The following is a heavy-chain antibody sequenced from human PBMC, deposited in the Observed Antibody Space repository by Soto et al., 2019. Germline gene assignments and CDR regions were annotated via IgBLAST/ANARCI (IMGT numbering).Heavy chain of an antibody. CDR1: GGTFSSYA. Sequence: SVKVSCKASGGTFSSYAISWVRQAPGQGLEWMGGIIPIFGTANYAQKFQGRVTITADESTSTAYMELSSLRSEDTAVYYCAREVSYGYAPLRYYGLDVWGQGTTVTVSS. J-gene: IGHJ6*02. V-gene: IGHV1-69*13. D-gene: IGHD5-18*01. CDR3: AREVSYGYAPLRYYGLDV. CDR2: IIPIFGTA.